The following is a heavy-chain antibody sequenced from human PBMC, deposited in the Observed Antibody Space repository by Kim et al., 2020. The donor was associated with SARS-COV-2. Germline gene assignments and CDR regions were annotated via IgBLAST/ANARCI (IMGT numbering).Heavy chain of an antibody. CDR2: IKSKTDGRTT. CDR3: TTLATTTYYDILTGYYRLDY. CDR1: GFTFSNAW. J-gene: IGHJ4*02. V-gene: IGHV3-15*01. Sequence: GGSLRLSCAASGFTFSNAWMSWVRQAPGKGLEWVGRIKSKTDGRTTDYAAPVKGRFTISRDDSKNTLYLQMNSLKTEDTAVYYCTTLATTTYYDILTGYYRLDYWGQGTLVTVSS. D-gene: IGHD3-9*01.